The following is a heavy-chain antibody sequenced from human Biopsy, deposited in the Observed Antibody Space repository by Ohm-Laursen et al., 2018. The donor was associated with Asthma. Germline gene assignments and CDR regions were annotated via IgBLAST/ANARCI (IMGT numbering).Heavy chain of an antibody. D-gene: IGHD3-22*01. J-gene: IGHJ4*02. V-gene: IGHV3-53*01. CDR3: ARGDSSNWSHYYFDY. CDR1: VFGVSRDY. Sequence: SLRLSCTAAVFGVSRDYMFWVRQAPGKGLAWVSVIYSAGTSHTADSVRGRFTISRDYSKNTLYLQMHSLRAEDTAVYYCARGDSSNWSHYYFDYWGQGTLVTVSS. CDR2: IYSAGTS.